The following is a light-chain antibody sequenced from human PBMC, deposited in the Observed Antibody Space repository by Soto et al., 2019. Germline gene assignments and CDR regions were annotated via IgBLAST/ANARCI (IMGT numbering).Light chain of an antibody. CDR3: QQYGASPIT. CDR2: GAS. CDR1: QSIGTRY. Sequence: EFVLTQSPGTLSLSPGERATLSCRASQSIGTRYLAWYQQKPGQAPRLLIYGASNRATGIPDRFSGSGSGTDFTLTISRLDPEDFAVYYCQQYGASPITLGQGTRL. V-gene: IGKV3-20*01. J-gene: IGKJ5*01.